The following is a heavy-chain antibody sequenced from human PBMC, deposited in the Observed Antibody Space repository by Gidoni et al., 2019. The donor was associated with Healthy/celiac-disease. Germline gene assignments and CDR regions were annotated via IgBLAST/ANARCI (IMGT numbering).Heavy chain of an antibody. CDR1: GFTFSSYA. D-gene: IGHD3-16*01. J-gene: IGHJ5*02. V-gene: IGHV3-30-3*01. Sequence: QVQLVESGGGVVQPGRSLRLSCAAPGFTFSSYAMHWVRQAPGKGLEWVAVISYDGSNKYYADSVKGRFTISRDNSKNTLYLQMNSLRAEDTAVYYCARDYVYYDYIWGSLGGWFDPWGQGTLVTVSS. CDR2: ISYDGSNK. CDR3: ARDYVYYDYIWGSLGGWFDP.